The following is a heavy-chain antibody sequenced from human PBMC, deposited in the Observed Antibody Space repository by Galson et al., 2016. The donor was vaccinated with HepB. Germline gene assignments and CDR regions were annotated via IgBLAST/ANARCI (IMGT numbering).Heavy chain of an antibody. D-gene: IGHD3-16*01. CDR1: GLTFKSYA. J-gene: IGHJ4*02. V-gene: IGHV3-23*01. Sequence: SLRLSCAASGLTFKSYAMSWVRQAPGKGLEWVSAISGSADSSYYADSVKGRFALSRDNSKNTLYLEMNSLRVEDTAVSFCVKDLYNDPPFWGEGTLVTVSS. CDR3: VKDLYNDPPF. CDR2: ISGSADSS.